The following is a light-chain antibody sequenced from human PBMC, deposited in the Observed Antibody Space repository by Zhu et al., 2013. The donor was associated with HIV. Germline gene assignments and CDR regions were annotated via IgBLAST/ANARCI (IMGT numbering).Light chain of an antibody. CDR3: QQYYSTPWT. V-gene: IGKV4-1*01. J-gene: IGKJ1*01. CDR1: QSVLYSSNNNNY. CDR2: WAS. Sequence: DIVLTQSPEFLAVSLGERATIHCKSSQSVLYSSNNNNYLAWYQQKPGQPPKLLISWASSRRPGVPVRFTGSGSGTDFTLTIGGLQPDDVATYYCQQYYSTPWTFGQGTKV.